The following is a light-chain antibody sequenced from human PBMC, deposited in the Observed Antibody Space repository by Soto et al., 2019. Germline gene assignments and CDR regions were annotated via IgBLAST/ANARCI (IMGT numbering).Light chain of an antibody. CDR1: QSISSW. V-gene: IGKV1-5*03. CDR2: KAS. J-gene: IGKJ1*01. CDR3: QQYNSYWT. Sequence: DILMTQSPSTLSASVGDRVTITCRASQSISSWLAWYQQKPGKAPKLLIYKASSLASGVPSRFSGSGSGTEFTLTISSLQPDDFATYYCQQYNSYWTFGQGTKVEIK.